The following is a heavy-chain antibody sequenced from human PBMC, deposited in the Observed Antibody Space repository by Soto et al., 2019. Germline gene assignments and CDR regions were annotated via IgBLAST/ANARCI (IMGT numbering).Heavy chain of an antibody. V-gene: IGHV3-48*01. CDR3: ARDRDGLDY. CDR2: ISSSSSTI. J-gene: IGHJ4*02. CDR1: GFTFSSYS. Sequence: PGGSLRLSCAASGFTFSSYSMNWVRQAQGKGLEWVSYISSSSSTIYYADSVKGRFTISRDNSKNTLYLQMNSLRVEDTAVYYCARDRDGLDYWGQGTLVTVSS.